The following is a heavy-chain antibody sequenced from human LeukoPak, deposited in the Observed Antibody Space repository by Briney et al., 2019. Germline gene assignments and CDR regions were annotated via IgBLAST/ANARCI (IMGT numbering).Heavy chain of an antibody. J-gene: IGHJ4*02. CDR1: GFTFSSYS. CDR3: AREYSSGWSRGYYFDY. Sequence: GGSLRLSCAASGFTFSSYSMNWVRQAPGKGLEWVSYISSSSSTIYYADSVKGRFTISRDNSKNTLYLQMNSLRAEDTAVYYCAREYSSGWSRGYYFDYWGQGTLVTVSS. V-gene: IGHV3-48*01. CDR2: ISSSSSTI. D-gene: IGHD6-19*01.